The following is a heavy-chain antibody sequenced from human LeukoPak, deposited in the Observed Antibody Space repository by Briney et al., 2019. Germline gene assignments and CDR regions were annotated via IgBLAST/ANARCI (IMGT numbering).Heavy chain of an antibody. CDR1: GFTFSSYA. J-gene: IGHJ3*01. CDR2: ISGSGDST. V-gene: IGHV3-23*01. CDR3: TTFVALRAFDV. Sequence: GGSLRLSCAASGFTFSSYAMSWVRQAPGKGLEWVLAISGSGDSTYYAHSVKGRFTISRDTSKNTLFLQMSSLTVEDTAVYYCTTFVALRAFDVWGQGTMVTVS. D-gene: IGHD3-10*02.